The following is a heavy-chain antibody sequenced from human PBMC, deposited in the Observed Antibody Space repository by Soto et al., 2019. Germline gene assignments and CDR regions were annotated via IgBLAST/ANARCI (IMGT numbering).Heavy chain of an antibody. J-gene: IGHJ4*02. V-gene: IGHV3-53*01. CDR3: ARGGCSSTSCPDY. Sequence: LRLSCAASGFTVSSNYMSWVRQAPGKGLEWVSVIYSGGSTYYADSVKGRFTISRDNSKNTLYLQMNSLRAEDTAVYYCARGGCSSTSCPDYWGQGTLVTVSS. CDR2: IYSGGST. D-gene: IGHD2-2*01. CDR1: GFTVSSNY.